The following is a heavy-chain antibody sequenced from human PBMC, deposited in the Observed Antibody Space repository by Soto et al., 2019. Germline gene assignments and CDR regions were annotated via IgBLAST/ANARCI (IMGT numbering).Heavy chain of an antibody. CDR1: GFTFGDYA. D-gene: IGHD3-22*01. Sequence: GGSLRLSCTASGFTFGDYAMSWVRQAPGKGLEWVGFIRSKAYGGTTEYAASVKGRFTISRDDSKSIAYLQMNRLKTEDTAVYYCTRDPEEYYYDSSGYYEYFDYWGQGTLVTVYS. V-gene: IGHV3-49*04. CDR2: IRSKAYGGTT. CDR3: TRDPEEYYYDSSGYYEYFDY. J-gene: IGHJ4*02.